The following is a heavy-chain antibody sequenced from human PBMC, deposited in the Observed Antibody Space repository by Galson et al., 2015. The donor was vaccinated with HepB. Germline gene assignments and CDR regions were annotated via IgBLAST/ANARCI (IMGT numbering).Heavy chain of an antibody. V-gene: IGHV4-34*01. D-gene: IGHD3-10*01. CDR2: INHSGST. CDR1: GGSFSGYY. Sequence: ETLSLTCAVYGGSFSGYYWSWIRQPPGKGLEWIGEINHSGSTNYNPSLKSRVTISVDTSKNQFSLKLSSVTAADTAVYYCARRERTTMVRGGTSNRNWFDPWGQGTLVTVSS. J-gene: IGHJ5*02. CDR3: ARRERTTMVRGGTSNRNWFDP.